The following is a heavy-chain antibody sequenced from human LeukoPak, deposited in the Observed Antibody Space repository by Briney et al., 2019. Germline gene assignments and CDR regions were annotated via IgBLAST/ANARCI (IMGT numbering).Heavy chain of an antibody. Sequence: GGSLRLSCAASGFTFSDYYMSWIRQAPGKGLEWVSYISSSGSTVYYADSVKGRFTISRDNAKNSLYLQMNSLRAEDTAVYYCARVTMVRGVFYYYYMDVWGKGTTVTISS. J-gene: IGHJ6*03. CDR1: GFTFSDYY. CDR2: ISSSGSTV. V-gene: IGHV3-11*01. CDR3: ARVTMVRGVFYYYYMDV. D-gene: IGHD3-10*01.